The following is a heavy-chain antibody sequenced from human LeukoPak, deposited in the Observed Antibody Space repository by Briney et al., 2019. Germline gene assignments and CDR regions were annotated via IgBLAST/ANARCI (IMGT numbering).Heavy chain of an antibody. CDR1: GFTFSSYA. Sequence: GGSLRLSCAASGFTFSSYAMHWVRQAPGKGLEWVVVISYDGSNKYYADSVKGRFTISRDNSKNTLYLQMNSLRAEDTAVYYCARDRGSGSYYVYYYGMDVWGQGTTVTVSS. V-gene: IGHV3-30*04. J-gene: IGHJ6*02. CDR3: ARDRGSGSYYVYYYGMDV. CDR2: ISYDGSNK. D-gene: IGHD3-10*01.